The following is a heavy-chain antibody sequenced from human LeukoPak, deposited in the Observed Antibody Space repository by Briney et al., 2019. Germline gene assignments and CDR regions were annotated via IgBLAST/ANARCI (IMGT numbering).Heavy chain of an antibody. CDR3: AKAKSYSSGSSGY. CDR1: GFTFSSYD. J-gene: IGHJ4*02. D-gene: IGHD5-18*01. CDR2: ISYDGSTI. Sequence: GGSLRLSCAASGFTFSSYDMHWVRQAPGKGLKWVAVISYDGSTIYYADSVKGRFTISRDNSKNTLYLQMNSLEAEDTAVYYCAKAKSYSSGSSGYWGQGTPVTVSS. V-gene: IGHV3-30*18.